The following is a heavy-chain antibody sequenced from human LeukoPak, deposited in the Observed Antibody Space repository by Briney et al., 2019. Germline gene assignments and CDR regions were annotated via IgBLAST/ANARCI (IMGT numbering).Heavy chain of an antibody. CDR2: MYYTGST. CDR3: ARVSPITMIVVAFDY. CDR1: DDSITTYY. D-gene: IGHD3-22*01. Sequence: PSETLSLTCTVSDDSITTYYWSWIRQPPGKGLEWIGYMYYTGSTDYNPSLKSRVTISVDTSKNQFSLKLSSVTAADTAVYYCARVSPITMIVVAFDYWGQGTLVTVSS. J-gene: IGHJ4*02. V-gene: IGHV4-59*08.